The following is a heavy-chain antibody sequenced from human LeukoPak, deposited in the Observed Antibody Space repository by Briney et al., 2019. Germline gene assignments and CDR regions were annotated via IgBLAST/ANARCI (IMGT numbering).Heavy chain of an antibody. CDR2: TSYDGSDR. Sequence: GRSLRLSCVASGFTFSSFAMHWVRRAPGKGLEWMATTSYDGSDRDYADSVKGRFTISRDNSKNAVYLQMNSLRAEDTAVYYCARALCGGDCLYYYGMDVWGQGTTVTVSS. V-gene: IGHV3-30*12. CDR1: GFTFSSFA. CDR3: ARALCGGDCLYYYGMDV. D-gene: IGHD2-21*02. J-gene: IGHJ6*02.